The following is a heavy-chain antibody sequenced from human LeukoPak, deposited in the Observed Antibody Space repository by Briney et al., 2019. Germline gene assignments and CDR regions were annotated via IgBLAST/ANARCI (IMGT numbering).Heavy chain of an antibody. J-gene: IGHJ4*02. D-gene: IGHD6-13*01. CDR3: ARLPQQQPLWRGHLKDY. CDR1: GFTFSSYS. Sequence: GGSLRLSCAASGFTFSSYSMNWVRQAPGKGLEWVSSISSSSSYIYYADSVKGRFTISRDNSKNTLYLQMNSLRAEDTAVYYCARLPQQQPLWRGHLKDYWGQGTLVTVSS. V-gene: IGHV3-21*01. CDR2: ISSSSSYI.